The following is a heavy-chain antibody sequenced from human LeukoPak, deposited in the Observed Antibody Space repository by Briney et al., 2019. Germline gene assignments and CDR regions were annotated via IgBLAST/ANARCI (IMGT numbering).Heavy chain of an antibody. V-gene: IGHV3-30*04. CDR3: ARGVNGPFDY. CDR1: GFTFSSYA. CDR2: ISYDGSNK. D-gene: IGHD4-23*01. J-gene: IGHJ4*02. Sequence: PGGSLRLSCAASGFTFSSYAMHWVRQAPGKGLEWVAVISYDGSNKYYADSVKGRFTISRDNSKNTLYLQMNSLRAEDTAVYYCARGVNGPFDYWGQGTLVTVSS.